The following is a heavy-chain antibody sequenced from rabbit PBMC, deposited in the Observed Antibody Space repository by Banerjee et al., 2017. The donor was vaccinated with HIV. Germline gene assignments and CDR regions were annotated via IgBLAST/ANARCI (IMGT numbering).Heavy chain of an antibody. V-gene: IGHV1S40*01. J-gene: IGHJ4*01. Sequence: QSLEESGGDLVKPGASLTLTCTASGFSFSSNYYMCWVRQAPGKGLEWIACIDTDSSGSTYYASWAKGRFTISKTSSTTVTLQLNSLTAADTATYFCAYSSGWGADFNLWGQGTLVTVS. D-gene: IGHD4-1*01. CDR2: IDTDSSGST. CDR3: AYSSGWGADFNL. CDR1: GFSFSSNYY.